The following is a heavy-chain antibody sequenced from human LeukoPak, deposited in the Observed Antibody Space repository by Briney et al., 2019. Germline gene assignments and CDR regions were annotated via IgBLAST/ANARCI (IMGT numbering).Heavy chain of an antibody. J-gene: IGHJ4*02. D-gene: IGHD5-18*01. V-gene: IGHV3-21*01. CDR3: ARHLSGITGYTYGRGIDY. CDR2: ISSSSSYI. Sequence: PGGTLRLSCAASGFTFSTYSMNWVRQAPGKGLERVSSISSSSSYIYYADSVKGRFTISRDNAKKSLYLQMNSLGAEDTAVYYCARHLSGITGYTYGRGIDYWGEGTLVTVSS. CDR1: GFTFSTYS.